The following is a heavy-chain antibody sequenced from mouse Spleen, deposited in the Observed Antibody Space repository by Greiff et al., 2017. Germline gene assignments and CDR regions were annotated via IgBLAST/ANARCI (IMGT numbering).Heavy chain of an antibody. CDR3: ARWDRYDDGDY. CDR2: INPSNGRT. Sequence: QVQLKQPGAELVKPGASVKLSCKASGYTFTSYWMHWVKQRPGQGLEWIGEINPSNGRTNYNEKFKSKATLTVDKSSSTAYMQLSSLTSEDSAVYYCARWDRYDDGDYWGQGTTLTVSS. J-gene: IGHJ2*01. CDR1: GYTFTSYW. V-gene: IGHV1S81*02. D-gene: IGHD2-14*01.